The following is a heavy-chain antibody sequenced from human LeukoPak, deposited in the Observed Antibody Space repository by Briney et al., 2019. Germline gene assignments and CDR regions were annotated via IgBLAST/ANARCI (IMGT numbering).Heavy chain of an antibody. Sequence: GGSLRLSCAASGFTFSDYYMSWIRQAPGKGLEGVSYISSSGSTIYYADSVKGRFTISRDNAKNSLYLQMNSLRAEDTAVYYCARDRSITGTTAAFDIWGQGTMVTVSS. V-gene: IGHV3-11*01. D-gene: IGHD1-7*01. J-gene: IGHJ3*02. CDR3: ARDRSITGTTAAFDI. CDR1: GFTFSDYY. CDR2: ISSSGSTI.